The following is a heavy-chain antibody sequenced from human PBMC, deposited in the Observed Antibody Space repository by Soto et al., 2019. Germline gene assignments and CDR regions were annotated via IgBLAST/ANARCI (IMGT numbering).Heavy chain of an antibody. CDR1: GYTFTGHY. CDR2: IGPESGAT. J-gene: IGHJ4*02. Sequence: ASVKVSCKSSGYTFTGHYIHWVRQAPEQGPEWMGEIGPESGATRYAQKFQGRVTMTRDMSITTVYMELNNLSPDDTAVYYCGRGRSGQIVVFYWGQGTPVTVSA. V-gene: IGHV1-2*02. CDR3: GRGRSGQIVVFY. D-gene: IGHD3-22*01.